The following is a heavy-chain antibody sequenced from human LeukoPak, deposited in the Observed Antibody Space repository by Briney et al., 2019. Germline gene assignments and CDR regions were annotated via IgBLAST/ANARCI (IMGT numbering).Heavy chain of an antibody. CDR1: GYTFTSYY. D-gene: IGHD4/OR15-4a*01. Sequence: SVKVSCKASGYTFTSYYLHWVRQAPGQGLEWMGVLNPSGDSTTYAQRFQGRVTVTTDTSTNTVYMDLSSLRSEDTAVYYCAKDALGDYGGNRRFDYWGQGTLVTVSS. J-gene: IGHJ4*02. CDR3: AKDALGDYGGNRRFDY. CDR2: LNPSGDST. V-gene: IGHV1-46*01.